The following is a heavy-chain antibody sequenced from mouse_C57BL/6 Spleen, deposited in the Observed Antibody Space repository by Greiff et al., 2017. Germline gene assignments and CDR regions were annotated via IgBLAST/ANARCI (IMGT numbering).Heavy chain of an antibody. D-gene: IGHD1-1*01. Sequence: QVQLQQPGAELVKPGASVKLSCKASGYTFTSYWMHWVKQRPGQGLEWIGMIHPNSGSTNYNEKFKSKATLTVDKSSSTAYMQLSSLTSEYSAVYYCARSHCSSSYYFDYWGQGTTLTVAS. J-gene: IGHJ2*01. CDR3: ARSHCSSSYYFDY. CDR2: IHPNSGST. CDR1: GYTFTSYW. V-gene: IGHV1-64*01.